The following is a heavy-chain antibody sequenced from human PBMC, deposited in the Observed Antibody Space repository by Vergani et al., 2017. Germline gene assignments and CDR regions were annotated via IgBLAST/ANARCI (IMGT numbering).Heavy chain of an antibody. CDR3: AVRPRVNLVGGEIVTKRTFDY. V-gene: IGHV4-34*02. Sequence: QVQLQQWGAGVVKPSGTLALTCAVFGESFSSFYWSWIRQPPGKGLEWIGEINNDGHTNYNPSLESRVTVSRDTAKNQFSLNLMSVTAAVTAMYYCAVRPRVNLVGGEIVTKRTFDYWSQGRLVTVSS. D-gene: IGHD3-10*01. J-gene: IGHJ4*02. CDR1: GESFSSFY. CDR2: INNDGHT.